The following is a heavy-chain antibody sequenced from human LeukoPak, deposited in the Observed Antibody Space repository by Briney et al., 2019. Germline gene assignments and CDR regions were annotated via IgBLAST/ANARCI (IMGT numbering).Heavy chain of an antibody. CDR2: INPNSGGT. CDR1: GYTFTGYY. V-gene: IGHV1-2*06. J-gene: IGHJ6*03. Sequence: ASVKVSCKASGYTFTGYYMHWVRQAPGQGLEWMGRINPNSGGTNYAQKFRGRVTMTRDTSISTAYMELSRLRSDDTAVYYCARARNSRLSIAIMDVWGKGTTVTVSS. CDR3: ARARNSRLSIAIMDV. D-gene: IGHD6-6*01.